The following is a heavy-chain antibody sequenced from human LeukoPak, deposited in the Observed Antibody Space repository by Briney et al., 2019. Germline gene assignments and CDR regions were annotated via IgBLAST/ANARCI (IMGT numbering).Heavy chain of an antibody. CDR2: ISNSGST. CDR1: GGSISSNY. CDR3: ARVKRVAVAEYYYYYGMDV. V-gene: IGHV4-59*01. J-gene: IGHJ6*02. Sequence: SETLSLTCSVSGGSISSNYWSWIRQPPGKGLEWIGYISNSGSTNYNPSLESRVTISVDTSKNPFSLKLSSVTAADTAVYYCARVKRVAVAEYYYYYGMDVWGQGTTVTVSS. D-gene: IGHD6-19*01.